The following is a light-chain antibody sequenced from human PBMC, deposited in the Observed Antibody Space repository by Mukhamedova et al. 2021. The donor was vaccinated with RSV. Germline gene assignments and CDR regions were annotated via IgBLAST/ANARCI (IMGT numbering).Light chain of an antibody. Sequence: WYQRRVHGKAPKLLIYEASNLQSGVPSRFAGSGSGTEFTLTTSSLQPDDFATYFCQQYKSYPWTFGQGTKVDIK. CDR3: QQYKSYPWT. V-gene: IGKV1-5*03. CDR2: EAS. J-gene: IGKJ1*01.